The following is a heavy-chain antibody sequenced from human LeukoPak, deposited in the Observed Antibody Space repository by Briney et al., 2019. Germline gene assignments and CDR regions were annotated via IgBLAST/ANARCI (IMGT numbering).Heavy chain of an antibody. J-gene: IGHJ4*02. CDR2: INTDGSST. CDR3: AKGVAVVPAAIGYFDY. V-gene: IGHV3-74*01. Sequence: GGSLRLSCAASGFTFSSYWRHWVRQAPGKGLVWVSRINTDGSSTSYADSVKGRFTISRDNSKNTLYLQMNSLRAEDTAVYYCAKGVAVVPAAIGYFDYWGQGTLVTVSS. CDR1: GFTFSSYW. D-gene: IGHD2-2*02.